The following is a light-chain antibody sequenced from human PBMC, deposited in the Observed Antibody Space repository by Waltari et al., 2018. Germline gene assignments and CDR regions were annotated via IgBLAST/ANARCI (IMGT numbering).Light chain of an antibody. CDR3: QSFDSNLNGGVL. CDR1: SSNIGAGND. J-gene: IGLJ2*01. Sequence: QSVLTQPPSVSGAPGQRVTIPCTGSSSNIGAGNDVHWYQHLPGTAPKLLIYGNTDRPSGVPDRFSGSKSGTSASLAITGLRAEDEANYYCQSFDSNLNGGVLFGGGTKLTVL. CDR2: GNT. V-gene: IGLV1-40*01.